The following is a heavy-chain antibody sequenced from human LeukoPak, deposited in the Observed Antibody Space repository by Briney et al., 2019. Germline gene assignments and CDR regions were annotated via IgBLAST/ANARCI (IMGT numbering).Heavy chain of an antibody. J-gene: IGHJ4*02. V-gene: IGHV1-46*01. D-gene: IGHD3-3*01. Sequence: ASVKVSCKASGYTFTSYYMHWVRQAPGQGLEWMGIINPSGGSTSYAQKFQGRVTMTRDTSTSTVYMELSSLRSEDTAVYYCARHDFWSGYYRTNDYWGQGTLVTVSS. CDR2: INPSGGST. CDR1: GYTFTSYY. CDR3: ARHDFWSGYYRTNDY.